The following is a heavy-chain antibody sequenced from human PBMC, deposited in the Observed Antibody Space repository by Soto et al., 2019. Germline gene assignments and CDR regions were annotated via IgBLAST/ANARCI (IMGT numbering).Heavy chain of an antibody. J-gene: IGHJ6*02. CDR2: IYYSGIT. CDR3: ARYKSNYYYGMDV. V-gene: IGHV4-59*01. CDR1: GGSISSYY. D-gene: IGHD1-20*01. Sequence: SETLSLTCTVSGGSISSYYWSWIRQPPGKGLEWIWYIYYSGITNNNPSLKSRVTISVDTSKNQFSLKLSSVTAADTAVYYCARYKSNYYYGMDVWGQGTTVTVSS.